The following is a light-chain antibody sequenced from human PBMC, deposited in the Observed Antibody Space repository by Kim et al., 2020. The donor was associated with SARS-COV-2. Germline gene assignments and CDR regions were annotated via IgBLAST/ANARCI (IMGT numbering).Light chain of an antibody. J-gene: IGLJ3*02. V-gene: IGLV3-21*04. Sequence: PGKTASLPCGGNNFGSKSVHRYQPAPGQAPVLVLHYYCDQHSGIPERFSGSKSGNAATLTIRRVEAGDEAYYYCQVSDSSSDPRVFGGGTQLTVL. CDR2: YYC. CDR3: QVSDSSSDPRV. CDR1: NFGSKS.